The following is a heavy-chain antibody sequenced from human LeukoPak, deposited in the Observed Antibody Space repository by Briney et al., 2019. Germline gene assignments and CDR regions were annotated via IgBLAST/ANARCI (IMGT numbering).Heavy chain of an antibody. CDR1: GFTVSHNY. J-gene: IGHJ4*02. CDR2: IYSGCST. V-gene: IGHV3-66*02. Sequence: PGGSLRLSCASSGFTVSHNYMSGVRRPRGKGLEGVSVIYSGCSTYYGDSVKGRFTISRDKSKNTLYLQMNSLRAEDTAVYYCARVPNYDFWSGYLDYWGQGTLVTVSS. CDR3: ARVPNYDFWSGYLDY. D-gene: IGHD3-3*01.